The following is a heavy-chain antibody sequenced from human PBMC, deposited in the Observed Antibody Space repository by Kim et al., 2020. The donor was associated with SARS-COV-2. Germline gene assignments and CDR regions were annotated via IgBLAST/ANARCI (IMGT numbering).Heavy chain of an antibody. CDR2: ITSRGGDE. J-gene: IGHJ4*01. CDR3: ATEGGGTGWPFDH. D-gene: IGHD6-19*01. V-gene: IGHV3-21*01. CDR1: GFSISGIS. Sequence: GGSLRLSCTVSGFSISGISMNWVRQAPGKGLEWLSYITSRGGDEDYADSVEGRFTISRDNSKNSLYLHMSGLRDDDTAVYFCATEGGGTGWPFDHWGQGTLVTVSS.